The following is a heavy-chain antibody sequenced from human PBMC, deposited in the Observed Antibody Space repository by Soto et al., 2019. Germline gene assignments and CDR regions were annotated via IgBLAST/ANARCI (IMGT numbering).Heavy chain of an antibody. Sequence: SVKVSSKASGGTFSSYAISWVRQAPGQGLEWMGGIIPIFGTANYAQKFQGRVTITADESTSTAYMELSSLRSEDTAVYYCARDLYEMATGNFDYWGQGTLVTVSS. CDR3: ARDLYEMATGNFDY. V-gene: IGHV1-69*13. CDR2: IIPIFGTA. D-gene: IGHD5-12*01. J-gene: IGHJ4*02. CDR1: GGTFSSYA.